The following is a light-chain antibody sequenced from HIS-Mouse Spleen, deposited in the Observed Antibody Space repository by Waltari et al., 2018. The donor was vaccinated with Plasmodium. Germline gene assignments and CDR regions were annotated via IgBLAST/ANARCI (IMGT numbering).Light chain of an antibody. CDR2: AAS. CDR3: QQSYSTPPT. CDR1: QSISSY. V-gene: IGKV1-39*01. J-gene: IGKJ4*01. Sequence: DIQMTQSPSSLSASVGARVTITCRASQSISSYLNWYQQNPGKAPKILIYAASSLQSGVPSRFSGSGSGTDFTLTISSLQPEDFATDYCQQSYSTPPTFGGGTKVEIK.